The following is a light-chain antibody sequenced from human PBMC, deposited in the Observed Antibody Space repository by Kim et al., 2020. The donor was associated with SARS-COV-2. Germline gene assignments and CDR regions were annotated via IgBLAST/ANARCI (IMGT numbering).Light chain of an antibody. CDR2: KAS. Sequence: DIQMTQSPSTLSASVGDRVTITCRASQSISSWLAWYQQKPGKAPKLLIYKASSLESGVPSRFSGSGSGTEFTLTISSLQPDDFATYYGQQDNSYPWTFGQGTKVDIK. J-gene: IGKJ1*01. CDR1: QSISSW. V-gene: IGKV1-5*03. CDR3: QQDNSYPWT.